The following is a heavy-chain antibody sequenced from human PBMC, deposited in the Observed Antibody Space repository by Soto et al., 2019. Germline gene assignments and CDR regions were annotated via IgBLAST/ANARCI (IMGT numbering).Heavy chain of an antibody. J-gene: IGHJ4*02. Sequence: EVQLVQSGAEVKKPGESLKISCKGSGYSFTTYWIGWVRQMPGKGLEWMGIIYPYDSDTRYSPSFQGQVTFSADESITTPYLQWTSLKASDPAMYYCERQGSKYGPNFDFWGQGTLVTVSP. V-gene: IGHV5-51*01. CDR3: ERQGSKYGPNFDF. CDR2: IYPYDSDT. D-gene: IGHD3-10*01. CDR1: GYSFTTYW.